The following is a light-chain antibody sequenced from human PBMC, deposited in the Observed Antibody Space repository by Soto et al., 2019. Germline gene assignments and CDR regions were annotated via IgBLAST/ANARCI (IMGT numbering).Light chain of an antibody. J-gene: IGKJ4*01. CDR2: AAS. V-gene: IGKV1-9*01. CDR3: QQLESYPST. Sequence: TQSPATLSVSPGERATLSCRASQSVSSNLAWYKQKPGKAPKLLIYAASTLQSGVPSRFSGSGSGTDFTLTISSLQPEDFATYYCQQLESYPSTFGGGTKVEIK. CDR1: QSVSSN.